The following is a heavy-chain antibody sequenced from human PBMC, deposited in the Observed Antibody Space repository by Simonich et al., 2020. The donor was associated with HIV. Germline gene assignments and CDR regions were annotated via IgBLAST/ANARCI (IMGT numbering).Heavy chain of an antibody. V-gene: IGHV4-34*01. CDR2: INHSGST. Sequence: QVQLQQWGAGLLKPSETLSLTCAVYGGSFSVYYWSWIRQPPGKGLEWIGEINHSGSTNYNPSLKSRVTISVDTSKNQFSLKLSSVTAADTAVYYCARLTAGGLGEYFQHWGQGTLVTVSS. CDR3: ARLTAGGLGEYFQH. CDR1: GGSFSVYY. J-gene: IGHJ1*01. D-gene: IGHD6-13*01.